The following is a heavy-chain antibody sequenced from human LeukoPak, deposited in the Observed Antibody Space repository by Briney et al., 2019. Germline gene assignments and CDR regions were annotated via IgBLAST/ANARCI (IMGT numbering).Heavy chain of an antibody. D-gene: IGHD3-10*01. CDR3: ARDRRDYYGSRYYGMDV. CDR2: ISSSGSTI. J-gene: IGHJ6*02. Sequence: PGGSLRLSCAASGFTFSDYHMSWIRQAPGKGLEWVSYISSSGSTIYYADSVKGRFTISRDNAENSLYLQMNSLRAEDTAVYYCARDRRDYYGSRYYGMDVWGQGTTVTVSS. CDR1: GFTFSDYH. V-gene: IGHV3-11*01.